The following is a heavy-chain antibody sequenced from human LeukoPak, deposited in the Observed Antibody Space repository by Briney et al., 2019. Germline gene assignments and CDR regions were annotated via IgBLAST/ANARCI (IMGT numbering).Heavy chain of an antibody. V-gene: IGHV4-4*07. CDR2: IYTSGST. CDR3: ARDGGIVVADAPAVFDI. D-gene: IGHD2-2*01. CDR1: GASINDYN. J-gene: IGHJ3*02. Sequence: SETLSLTCTVSGASINDYNWSWIRQPAGKGLEWMGRIYTSGSTNYNPSLKSRVTMSGDTSKNQLSLRLSSVTVADTAVYYCARDGGIVVADAPAVFDIWGQGTMVTVST.